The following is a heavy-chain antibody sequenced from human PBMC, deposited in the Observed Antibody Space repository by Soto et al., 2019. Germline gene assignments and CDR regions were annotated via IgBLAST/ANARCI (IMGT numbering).Heavy chain of an antibody. D-gene: IGHD3-16*01. CDR3: VRQYFVCGTDDPYFDY. V-gene: IGHV1-18*04. Sequence: QVQLVQSGAEMKRPGASVKVSCKASGYTFSKYDVSWVRQAPGQGLEWLGWISPNSGRASYSEKFQGRVTMSTDTPTTTADLALRSLRSDDTAVYYGVRQYFVCGTDDPYFDYWGQGTLVTVSS. CDR2: ISPNSGRA. J-gene: IGHJ4*02. CDR1: GYTFSKYD.